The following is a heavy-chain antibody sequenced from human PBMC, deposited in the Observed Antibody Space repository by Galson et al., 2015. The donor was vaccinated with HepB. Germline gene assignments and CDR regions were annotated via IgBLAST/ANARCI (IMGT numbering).Heavy chain of an antibody. CDR1: EDSVSGNIVS. CDR3: AGAGYCRSTYCFFAY. J-gene: IGHJ4*02. CDR2: TYFRSKWYY. Sequence: CAISEDSVSGNIVSWNWIRQSPSRGLEWLGRTYFRSKWYYDYAVSVKSRITINPDTSENQFSLQLHSVAPGDTAVYYCAGAGYCRSTYCFFAYWGQGTLVTVSS. D-gene: IGHD2-2*01. V-gene: IGHV6-1*01.